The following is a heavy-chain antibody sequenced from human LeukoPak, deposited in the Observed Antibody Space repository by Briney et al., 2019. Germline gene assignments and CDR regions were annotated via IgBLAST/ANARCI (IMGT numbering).Heavy chain of an antibody. D-gene: IGHD3-22*01. CDR3: TREGTSGYFHYFDY. J-gene: IGHJ4*02. V-gene: IGHV3-49*03. CDR2: IRSKAYGGTT. CDR1: GFTFSNYW. Sequence: GGSLRLSCTASGFTFSNYWMNWFRQAPGKGLEWVGFIRSKAYGGTTEYAASVKGRFTISRDDSKSIAYLQMNSLKTEDTAVYYCTREGTSGYFHYFDYWGQGTLVTVSS.